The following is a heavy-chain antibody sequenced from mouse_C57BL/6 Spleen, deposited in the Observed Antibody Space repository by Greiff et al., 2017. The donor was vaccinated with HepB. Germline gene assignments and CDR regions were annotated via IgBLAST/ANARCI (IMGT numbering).Heavy chain of an antibody. J-gene: IGHJ4*01. V-gene: IGHV1-62-2*01. Sequence: VQLQQSGAELVKPGASVKLSCKASGYTFTEYTIHWVKQRSGQGLEWIGWFYPGSGSIKYNEKFKDKDTLTADKSSSTVYMELSILTSEDSAVYFFSRHEEADGYPPYYAMDYWGQGTSVTVSS. CDR2: FYPGSGSI. CDR1: GYTFTEYT. D-gene: IGHD2-3*01. CDR3: SRHEEADGYPPYYAMDY.